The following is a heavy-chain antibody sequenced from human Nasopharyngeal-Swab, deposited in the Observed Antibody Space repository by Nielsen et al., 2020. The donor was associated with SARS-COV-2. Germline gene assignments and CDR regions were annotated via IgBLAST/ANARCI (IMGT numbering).Heavy chain of an antibody. CDR3: ARAGGRYYDSGGYYYLASAFDI. CDR1: GFTFSSYA. CDR2: ISYDGSNK. D-gene: IGHD3-22*01. J-gene: IGHJ3*02. Sequence: GGSLRLSCAASGFTFSSYAMHWVRQAPGKGLEWGAVISYDGSNKYYADSVKGRLTISRDNSKNTLYLQMNSLRAEDTAVYYCARAGGRYYDSGGYYYLASAFDIWGQGTMVTVSS. V-gene: IGHV3-30-3*01.